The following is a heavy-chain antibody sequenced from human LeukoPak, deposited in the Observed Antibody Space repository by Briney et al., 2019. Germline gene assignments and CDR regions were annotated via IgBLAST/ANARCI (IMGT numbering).Heavy chain of an antibody. CDR1: GYTFTSYA. Sequence: ASVKVSCKASGYTFTSYAMHWVRQAPGQRPEWMGWINAGNGNTKYSQKFQGRVTITRDTSASTAYMELSSLRSEDTAVYYCARDRAFKAVAGGRVFDPWGQGTLVTVSS. D-gene: IGHD6-19*01. CDR2: INAGNGNT. CDR3: ARDRAFKAVAGGRVFDP. J-gene: IGHJ5*02. V-gene: IGHV1-3*01.